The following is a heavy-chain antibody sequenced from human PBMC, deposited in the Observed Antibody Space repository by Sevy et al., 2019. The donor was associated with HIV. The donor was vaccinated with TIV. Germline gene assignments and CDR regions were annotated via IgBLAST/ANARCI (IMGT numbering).Heavy chain of an antibody. CDR2: IFGARGVI. CDR3: AGGRYDSSGSFDVFDI. Sequence: GGSLRLSCAASGFTFTNYAMNWVRQAPGKGLEWVSTIFGARGVIYDADSLKGRFTISRDNSRNTLYLQMDSLRAEDTAVYDCAGGRYDSSGSFDVFDIWGQGTMVTVSS. CDR1: GFTFTNYA. J-gene: IGHJ3*02. D-gene: IGHD3-22*01. V-gene: IGHV3-23*01.